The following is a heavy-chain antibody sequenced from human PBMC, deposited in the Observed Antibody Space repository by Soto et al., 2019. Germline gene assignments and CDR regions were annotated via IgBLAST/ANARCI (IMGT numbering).Heavy chain of an antibody. CDR3: TRTKGIAAAGTTHGYYYGMDV. V-gene: IGHV4-39*01. Sequence: SETLSLTCTVSGGSISSGVYYWGWIRQPPGKGLEWIGSIYYSGSTYYNPSLKSRVTISVDTSKNQFSLKLSSVTAADTAVYYCTRTKGIAAAGTTHGYYYGMDVWGQATTVTVSS. J-gene: IGHJ6*02. CDR2: IYYSGST. CDR1: GGSISSGVYY. D-gene: IGHD6-13*01.